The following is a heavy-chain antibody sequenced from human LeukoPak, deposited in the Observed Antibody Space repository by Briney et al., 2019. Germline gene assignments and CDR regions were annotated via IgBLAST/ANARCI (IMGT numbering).Heavy chain of an antibody. CDR3: ATDPGIAVAEGYYYYGMDV. D-gene: IGHD6-19*01. V-gene: IGHV1-24*01. J-gene: IGHJ6*02. CDR1: GYTLTELS. Sequence: AASVKVSCKVSGYTLTELSMHWVRQAPGKGLEWMGGFDPEDGETIYAQKFQGRVTMTEDTSTDTAYMELSSLRSEDTAVYYCATDPGIAVAEGYYYYGMDVWGQGTTVTVSS. CDR2: FDPEDGET.